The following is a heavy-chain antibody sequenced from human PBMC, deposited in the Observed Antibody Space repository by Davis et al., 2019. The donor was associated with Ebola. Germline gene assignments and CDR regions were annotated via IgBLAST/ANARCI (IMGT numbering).Heavy chain of an antibody. J-gene: IGHJ4*02. Sequence: GESLKISCSASGFTFSSYAMHWVRQAPGKGLEYVSAISSNGGSTYYADSVKGRFTISRDNSKNTLYLQMSSLRAEDTAVYYCVKEGLGVVVPAGELDYWGQGTLVTVSS. CDR2: ISSNGGST. V-gene: IGHV3-64D*06. D-gene: IGHD2-2*01. CDR3: VKEGLGVVVPAGELDY. CDR1: GFTFSSYA.